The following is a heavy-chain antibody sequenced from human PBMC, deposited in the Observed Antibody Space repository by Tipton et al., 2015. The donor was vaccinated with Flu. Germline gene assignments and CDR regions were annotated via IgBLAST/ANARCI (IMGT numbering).Heavy chain of an antibody. D-gene: IGHD6-6*01. Sequence: TLSLTCTVSGGSISSYYWSWIRQPPGKGLEWIGYIYYSGSTNYNPSLKSRVTISVDTSKNQFSLKLSSVTAADTAVYYCARDLKYPYYYYGMDVWGQGTTVTVSS. J-gene: IGHJ6*02. CDR2: IYYSGST. CDR3: ARDLKYPYYYYGMDV. CDR1: GGSISSYY. V-gene: IGHV4-59*01.